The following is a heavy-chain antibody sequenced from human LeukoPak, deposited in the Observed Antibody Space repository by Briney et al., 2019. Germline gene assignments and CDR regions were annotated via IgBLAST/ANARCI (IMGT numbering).Heavy chain of an antibody. V-gene: IGHV1-2*02. Sequence: ASVKVSCKASEYTFIGYYVHWVRQAPGQGLEWMGWMNPKSGDTNYAQKFQGKVTMTRDTSITTAYMELSRLSSDDTAVYYCAEMADGGLGVSGQGTIITVSS. CDR3: AEMADGGLGV. D-gene: IGHD2-15*01. CDR1: EYTFIGYY. J-gene: IGHJ3*01. CDR2: MNPKSGDT.